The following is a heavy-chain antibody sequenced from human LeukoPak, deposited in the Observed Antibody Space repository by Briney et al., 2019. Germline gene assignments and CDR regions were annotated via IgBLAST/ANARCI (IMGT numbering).Heavy chain of an antibody. J-gene: IGHJ6*03. CDR1: GYSLSSGYY. CDR3: ARVEGARSYYYYYIDV. CDR2: IYHSGST. Sequence: PSETLSLTCAVSGYSLSSGYYWGWIRQPPGKGLEWIGTIYHSGSTYYNPSIKNRVTISVDTSRNQFSLKLSSVTAADTAVYYCARVEGARSYYYYYIDVWGKGTTVTVSS. D-gene: IGHD1-1*01. V-gene: IGHV4-38-2*01.